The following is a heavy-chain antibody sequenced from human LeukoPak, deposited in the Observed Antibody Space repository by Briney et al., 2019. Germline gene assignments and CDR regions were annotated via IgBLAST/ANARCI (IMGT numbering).Heavy chain of an antibody. J-gene: IGHJ6*03. D-gene: IGHD6-13*01. CDR3: ARDGIAAAGTGVGYYYYYMDV. Sequence: ASVKVSCKVSGYTLTELSMHWVRQAPGKGLEWVSYISSSSSTIYYADSVKGRFTISRDNAKNSLYLQMNSLRAEDTAVYYCARDGIAAAGTGVGYYYYYMDVWGKGTTVTVSS. CDR1: GYTLTELS. V-gene: IGHV3-48*01. CDR2: ISSSSSTI.